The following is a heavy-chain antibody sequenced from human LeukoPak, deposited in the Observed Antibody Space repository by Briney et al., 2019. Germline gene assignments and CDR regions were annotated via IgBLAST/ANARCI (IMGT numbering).Heavy chain of an antibody. CDR2: ISYDGSNK. Sequence: GGSLRLSCAASGFTFSSYAMHWVRQAPGKGLEWVAVISYDGSNKYYADSVKGRFTISRDNSKNTPYLQMNSLRAEDTAVYYCARDHRTYYYGSGSSVDIWGQGTMVTVSS. CDR1: GFTFSSYA. J-gene: IGHJ3*02. CDR3: ARDHRTYYYGSGSSVDI. V-gene: IGHV3-30-3*01. D-gene: IGHD3-10*01.